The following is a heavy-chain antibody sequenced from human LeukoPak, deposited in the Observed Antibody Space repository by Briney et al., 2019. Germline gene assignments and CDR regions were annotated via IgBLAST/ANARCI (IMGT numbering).Heavy chain of an antibody. D-gene: IGHD5-18*01. V-gene: IGHV3-23*01. CDR1: GITFSNYA. J-gene: IGHJ4*02. Sequence: GGSLRLSCVASGITFSNYAVSWVRQAPEKGPDWVSVISGSAHKIRYADSVKGRFTISRDSSENIVYLQMNNLRVEDTAVYYCAGRPTGYSSGYIHWGQGTLVTVSS. CDR2: ISGSAHKI. CDR3: AGRPTGYSSGYIH.